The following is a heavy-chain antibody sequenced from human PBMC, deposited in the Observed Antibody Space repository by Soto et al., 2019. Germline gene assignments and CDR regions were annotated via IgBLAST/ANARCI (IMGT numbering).Heavy chain of an antibody. CDR3: ARNYDILTGSPPYFDY. V-gene: IGHV4-34*01. CDR2: INHSGST. CDR1: GGSFSGYY. D-gene: IGHD3-9*01. Sequence: SETLSLTCAVYGGSFSGYYWSWIRQPPGKGLEWIGEINHSGSTNYNPSLKSRVTISVDTSKNQFSLKLSSVTAADTAVYYCARNYDILTGSPPYFDYWGQGTLVTVSS. J-gene: IGHJ4*02.